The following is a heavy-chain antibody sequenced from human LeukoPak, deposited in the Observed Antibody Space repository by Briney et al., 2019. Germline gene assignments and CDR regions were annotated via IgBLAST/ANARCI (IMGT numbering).Heavy chain of an antibody. CDR2: IYYSGST. V-gene: IGHV4-39*01. CDR1: GGSISSSSYY. D-gene: IGHD3-22*01. CDR3: ARQSVIYGISGYFNYFDT. J-gene: IGHJ4*02. Sequence: SETLSLTCTVSGGSISSSSYYWGWIRQPPGKGLEWIGSIYYSGSTYYNPSLKSRVTISVDTSKTQFSLKLSSVTAADTAVYYCARQSVIYGISGYFNYFDTWGQGTLVTVSS.